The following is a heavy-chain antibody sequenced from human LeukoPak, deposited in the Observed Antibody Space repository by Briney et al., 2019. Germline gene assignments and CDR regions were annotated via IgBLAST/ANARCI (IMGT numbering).Heavy chain of an antibody. V-gene: IGHV5-51*01. D-gene: IGHD3-22*01. CDR1: GYRFFSYW. CDR2: IYPGDSDT. J-gene: IGHJ4*02. CDR3: AKLDSSGYYFDY. Sequence: GESLKISCKGSGYRFFSYWIGWVRQLPGKGLEWMGIIYPGDSDTRYSPSFQGQVTISADKSISTTYLQRSSLKASDSAMYYCAKLDSSGYYFDYWGQGTLVTVSS.